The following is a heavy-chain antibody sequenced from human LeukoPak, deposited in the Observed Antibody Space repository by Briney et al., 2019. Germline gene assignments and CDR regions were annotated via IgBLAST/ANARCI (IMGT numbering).Heavy chain of an antibody. J-gene: IGHJ6*02. CDR1: GFTFSSYS. D-gene: IGHD2-15*01. Sequence: PGGSLRLSCAASGFTFSSYSMNWVRQAPGKGLEWVSSISSSSSYIYYADSVKGRFTISRDNSKNTLYLQMNSLRAEDTAVYYCAKNVLDIVVVVAQTHYYGMDVWGQGTTVTVSS. CDR3: AKNVLDIVVVVAQTHYYGMDV. CDR2: ISSSSSYI. V-gene: IGHV3-21*01.